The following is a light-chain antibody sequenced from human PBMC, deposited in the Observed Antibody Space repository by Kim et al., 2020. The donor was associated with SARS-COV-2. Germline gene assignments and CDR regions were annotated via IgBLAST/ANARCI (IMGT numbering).Light chain of an antibody. J-gene: IGKJ1*01. CDR1: HSVGSN. V-gene: IGKV3-15*01. CDR2: GAS. CDR3: EEYNNWPPGT. Sequence: SPGERAPGACSASHSVGSNLARYQQDPCQAPRLLIYGASTRATGIPARFSGSGSGTGFTLTVITLQSEDFAVEYCEEYNNWPPGTFGQGTKVDIK.